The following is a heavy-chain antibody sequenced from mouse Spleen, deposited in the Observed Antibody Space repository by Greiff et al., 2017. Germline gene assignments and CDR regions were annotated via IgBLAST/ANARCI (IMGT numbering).Heavy chain of an antibody. Sequence: VQLQESGPSLVQPSQSLSITCTVSGFSLTSYGVHWVRQSPGKGLEWLGVIWRGGSTDYNAAFMSRLSITKDNSKSQVFFKMNSLQADDTAIYYCAKNGGPRGYFDVWGAGTTVTVSS. CDR1: GFSLTSYG. CDR2: IWRGGST. J-gene: IGHJ1*01. V-gene: IGHV2-5-1*01. CDR3: AKNGGPRGYFDV.